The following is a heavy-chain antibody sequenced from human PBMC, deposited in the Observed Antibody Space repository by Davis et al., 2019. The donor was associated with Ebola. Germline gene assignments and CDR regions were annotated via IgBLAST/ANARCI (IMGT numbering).Heavy chain of an antibody. J-gene: IGHJ6*02. D-gene: IGHD3-16*01. CDR3: ATWARAYYYYGMDV. CDR2: IKDDGSEK. Sequence: PGGSLRLSCAASGLTFSNYWMSWVRQAPGKGLEWVANIKDDGSEKYYVDSVKGRFTISRDNAKNSLYLEMNSLRAEDTAVYYCATWARAYYYYGMDVWGQGTTVTVSS. V-gene: IGHV3-7*01. CDR1: GLTFSNYW.